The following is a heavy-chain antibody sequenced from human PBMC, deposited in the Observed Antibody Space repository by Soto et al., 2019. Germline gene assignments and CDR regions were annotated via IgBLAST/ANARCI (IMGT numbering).Heavy chain of an antibody. Sequence: EVQLLESGGSLVQPGGSLRLSCAASGFSFSTYAMGWVRQAPGKGLEWVSAISGSGSATYYADTVKGRFTISRDNSKDTLYLQMNSLRAGDTAVYYCAKDIKGTGTNVVYASWGQGSLVTVSS. J-gene: IGHJ5*02. CDR2: ISGSGSAT. CDR1: GFSFSTYA. CDR3: AKDIKGTGTNVVYAS. D-gene: IGHD1-7*01. V-gene: IGHV3-23*01.